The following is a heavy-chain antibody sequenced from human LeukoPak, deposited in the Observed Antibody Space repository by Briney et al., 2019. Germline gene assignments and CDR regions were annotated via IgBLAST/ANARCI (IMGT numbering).Heavy chain of an antibody. CDR2: IHRRGGT. CDR1: GGSISSDNW. CDR3: ARNGQRGFWFDP. D-gene: IGHD2-15*01. Sequence: SETLSLTCAVSGGSISSDNWWSWVRQPPGKRLEWIGEIHRRGGTNYNPSLQSRVTISVDKSNNHFSLRLTSVTAADTAVYYCARNGQRGFWFDPWDQGALVTVSS. V-gene: IGHV4-4*02. J-gene: IGHJ5*02.